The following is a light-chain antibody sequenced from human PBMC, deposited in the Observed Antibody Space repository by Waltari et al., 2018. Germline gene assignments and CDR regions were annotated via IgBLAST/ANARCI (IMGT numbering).Light chain of an antibody. Sequence: EIVLPQSPGTLSLSPGERATLSCRASQSVSSTYLAWYQQKPGQAPRLLIYGTSTRATGIPDRFSGSGSGTDFTLTISRLEPEDFAVYYCQQYDYSFTFGGGTRVEIK. V-gene: IGKV3-20*01. CDR2: GTS. CDR3: QQYDYSFT. CDR1: QSVSSTY. J-gene: IGKJ4*01.